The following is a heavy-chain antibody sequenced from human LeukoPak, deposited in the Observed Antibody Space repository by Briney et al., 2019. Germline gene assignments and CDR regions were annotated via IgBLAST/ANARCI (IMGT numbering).Heavy chain of an antibody. CDR2: INPSGGST. J-gene: IGHJ4*02. Sequence: ASVKVSCKASGYTFTSYYMHWVRQAPGQGLEWMGIINPSGGSTSYAQKFQGRVTMTRDMSTSTVYMELSSLRSEDTAVYYCATRPGIAAYFDYWGQGTLVTVSS. D-gene: IGHD6-13*01. CDR3: ATRPGIAAYFDY. CDR1: GYTFTSYY. V-gene: IGHV1-46*01.